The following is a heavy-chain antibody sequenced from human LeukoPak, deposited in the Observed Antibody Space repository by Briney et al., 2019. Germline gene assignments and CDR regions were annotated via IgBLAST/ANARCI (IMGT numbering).Heavy chain of an antibody. CDR1: GYTFTGYY. CDR2: INPNSGGT. D-gene: IGHD3-3*01. V-gene: IGHV1-2*02. J-gene: IGHJ4*02. Sequence: ASVTVSFTASGYTFTGYYMHWVRQAPGQGLEWMGWINPNSGGTNYAQKFQGRVTMTRDTSISTAYMELSRLRSDDTAVYYCARGTRRFLEWVIDYWGQGTLVTVSS. CDR3: ARGTRRFLEWVIDY.